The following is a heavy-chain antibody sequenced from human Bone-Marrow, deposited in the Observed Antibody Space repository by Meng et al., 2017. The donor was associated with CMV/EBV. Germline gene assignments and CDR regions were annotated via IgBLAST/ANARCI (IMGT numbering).Heavy chain of an antibody. Sequence: SVKVSCKASGGTFSSYAISWVRQAPGQGLEWRGGILPIFGTANYAQKFQGRVTITTDESTSTAYMELSSLRSEDTAVYYCARDAIAAHSWGFDPWGQGTLVTVSS. J-gene: IGHJ5*02. CDR1: GGTFSSYA. D-gene: IGHD6-6*01. CDR3: ARDAIAAHSWGFDP. CDR2: ILPIFGTA. V-gene: IGHV1-69*05.